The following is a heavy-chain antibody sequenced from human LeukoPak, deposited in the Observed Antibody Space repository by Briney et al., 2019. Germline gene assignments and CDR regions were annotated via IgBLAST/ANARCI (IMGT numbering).Heavy chain of an antibody. CDR1: GFTFSYYS. CDR3: ARDCDY. J-gene: IGHJ4*02. V-gene: IGHV3-21*06. CDR2: ISGSSSYI. Sequence: GGSLRLSCAASGFTFSYYSMNWVRQAPGKGLEWVSSISGSSSYIYYADSVKGRFTISRDNAKNSVFLQMNSLRAEDTAVYYCARDCDYWGQGTLVTVSS.